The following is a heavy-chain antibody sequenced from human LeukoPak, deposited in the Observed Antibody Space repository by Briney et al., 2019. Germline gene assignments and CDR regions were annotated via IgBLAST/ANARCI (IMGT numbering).Heavy chain of an antibody. J-gene: IGHJ5*02. CDR3: ARHSCSSTSCFTGFDP. CDR1: GYSFTSYW. CDR2: IYPGDSDT. D-gene: IGHD2-2*01. Sequence: GESLKISCKGSGYSFTSYWIGWVRQMPGKGLEWMGIIYPGDSDTRYSPSFQGQVTISADKSISTAYLQWSSPKASDTAMYYCARHSCSSTSCFTGFDPWGQGTLVTVSS. V-gene: IGHV5-51*01.